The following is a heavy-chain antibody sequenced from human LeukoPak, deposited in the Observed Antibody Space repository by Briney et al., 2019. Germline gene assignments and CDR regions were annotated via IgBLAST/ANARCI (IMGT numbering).Heavy chain of an antibody. CDR1: GYTLTSYG. CDR3: ARAPPSGYNYYYYYYMDV. J-gene: IGHJ6*03. CDR2: ISAYNGNT. Sequence: ASVKVSCKASGYTLTSYGISWVRQAPGQGLEWMGWISAYNGNTNYAQKLQGRVTMTTDTSTSTAYMELRSLRSDDTAVYYCARAPPSGYNYYYYYYMDVWGKGTTVTVSS. V-gene: IGHV1-18*01. D-gene: IGHD3-3*01.